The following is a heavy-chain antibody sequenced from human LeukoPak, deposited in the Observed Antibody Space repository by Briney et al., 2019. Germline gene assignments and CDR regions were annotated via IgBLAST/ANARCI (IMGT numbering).Heavy chain of an antibody. J-gene: IGHJ6*03. CDR1: GFTFDDYA. CDR2: ISWDGGST. CDR3: AKGGLYYYYYMDV. D-gene: IGHD3-16*01. Sequence: GGSLRLSCAASGFTFDDYAMHWARQAPGKGLEWVSLISWDGGSTYYADSVKGRFTISRDNSKNSLYLQMNSLRAEDTALYYCAKGGLYYYYYMDVWGKGTTVTVSS. V-gene: IGHV3-43D*04.